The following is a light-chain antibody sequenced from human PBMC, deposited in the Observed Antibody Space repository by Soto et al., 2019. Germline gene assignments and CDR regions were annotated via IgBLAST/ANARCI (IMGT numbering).Light chain of an antibody. V-gene: IGLV2-14*03. J-gene: IGLJ2*01. Sequence: QSALTQPASVSGSPGQSITISCTGTSSDVGTYNYVSWYQQHPGKAPKGMIYDVSNRPSGVSNRFSGSKSGNTASLTISGLQAEDEADYYCSSYTGSSTSVIFGGGTKLTVL. CDR2: DVS. CDR3: SSYTGSSTSVI. CDR1: SSDVGTYNY.